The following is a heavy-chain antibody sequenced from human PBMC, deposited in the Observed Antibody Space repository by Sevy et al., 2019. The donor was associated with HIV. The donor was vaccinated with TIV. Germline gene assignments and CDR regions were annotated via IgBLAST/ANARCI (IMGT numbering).Heavy chain of an antibody. CDR1: GYTFTGYY. Sequence: ASVKVSCKASGYTFTGYYMHWVRQAPGLGLEWMGWINPNSGGTKYAQKFQGRVTMTRDTSISTAYMELSRLKSDDTAVYYCTRGPSGFSGSDLAYWGQGTQVTVSS. CDR2: INPNSGGT. D-gene: IGHD3-22*01. J-gene: IGHJ4*02. CDR3: TRGPSGFSGSDLAY. V-gene: IGHV1-2*02.